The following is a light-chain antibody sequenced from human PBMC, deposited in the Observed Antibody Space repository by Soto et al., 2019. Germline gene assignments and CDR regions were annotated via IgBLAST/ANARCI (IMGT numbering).Light chain of an antibody. CDR2: GAS. CDR3: QQYNNWPPLT. J-gene: IGKJ4*01. V-gene: IGKV3-15*01. CDR1: QSGSSN. Sequence: ELVMTQSPATLSVSPGERATLSCRASQSGSSNLAWYQQKPGQAPRLLIYGASTRATGTPARFVGSGSGTEFTLTISGLQSEDFAVYYGQQYNNWPPLTVGGGTKVEIK.